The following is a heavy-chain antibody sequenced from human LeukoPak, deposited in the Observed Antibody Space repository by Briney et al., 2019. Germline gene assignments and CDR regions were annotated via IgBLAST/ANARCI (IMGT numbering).Heavy chain of an antibody. CDR3: AREKEGYCSRTSCYLDYYYYYMDV. CDR2: IKQDGSEK. J-gene: IGHJ6*03. CDR1: GFTFSSYW. Sequence: GGSLRLSCAASGFTFSSYWMTWVRQAPGKGLEWVANIKQDGSEKYYVDSVKGRFTISRDNAKNSLYLQMNSLRAEDTAVYYCAREKEGYCSRTSCYLDYYYYYMDVWGKGTTVTISS. D-gene: IGHD2-2*01. V-gene: IGHV3-7*01.